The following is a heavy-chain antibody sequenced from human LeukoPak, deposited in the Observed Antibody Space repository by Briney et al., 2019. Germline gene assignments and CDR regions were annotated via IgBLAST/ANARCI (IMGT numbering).Heavy chain of an antibody. CDR1: GFTVSSNY. V-gene: IGHV3-53*01. J-gene: IGHJ4*02. Sequence: GGSLGLSCAASGFTVSSNYMSWVRQAPGKGLEWVSVIYSGGSTYYADSVKGRFTISRDNSKNTLYLQMNSLRAEDTAVYYCASSLPRGLDPYYFDYWGQGTLVTVSS. CDR2: IYSGGST. CDR3: ASSLPRGLDPYYFDY. D-gene: IGHD3-16*01.